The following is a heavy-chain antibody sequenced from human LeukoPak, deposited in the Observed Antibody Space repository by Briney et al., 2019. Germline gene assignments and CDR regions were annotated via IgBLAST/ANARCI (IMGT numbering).Heavy chain of an antibody. CDR1: GFTFSDAW. J-gene: IGHJ4*02. CDR3: TTDKYYDSSGLDY. V-gene: IGHV3-15*01. Sequence: GGSLRLSCAASGFTFSDAWMNWVRQAPGKGLEWVGRIKSKTDGGTTDYAAPVKGRFTISRDDSKNTLYLQMNSLKTEDTAVYYCTTDKYYDSSGLDYWGQGTLVTVSS. CDR2: IKSKTDGGTT. D-gene: IGHD3-22*01.